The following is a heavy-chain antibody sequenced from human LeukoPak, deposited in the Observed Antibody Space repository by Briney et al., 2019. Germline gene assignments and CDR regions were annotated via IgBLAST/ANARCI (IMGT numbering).Heavy chain of an antibody. J-gene: IGHJ6*02. CDR1: GGSISSGGYY. CDR3: ARHGGSYYYYGMDV. CDR2: IYHSGST. Sequence: PSQTLSLTCTVSGGSISSGGYYWSWIRQPPGKGLEWIGYIYHSGSTYYNPSLKSRVTISVDRSKNHFSLKLSSVTAADTAVYYCARHGGSYYYYGMDVWGQGTTVTVSS. V-gene: IGHV4-30-2*01. D-gene: IGHD2-15*01.